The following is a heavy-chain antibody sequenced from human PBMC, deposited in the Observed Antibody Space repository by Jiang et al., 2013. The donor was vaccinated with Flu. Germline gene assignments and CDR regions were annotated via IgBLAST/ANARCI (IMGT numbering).Heavy chain of an antibody. Sequence: VSNNYMNWVRQASREGAWSGSSIIYSIGSTYYADSVKGRFTISRHTSKNTLYLQMNSLRAEDTAVYYCARGSGSLDYWGQGTLVTVSS. V-gene: IGHV3-66*01. CDR1: VSNNY. CDR3: ARGSGSLDY. J-gene: IGHJ4*02. D-gene: IGHD1-26*01. CDR2: IYSIGST.